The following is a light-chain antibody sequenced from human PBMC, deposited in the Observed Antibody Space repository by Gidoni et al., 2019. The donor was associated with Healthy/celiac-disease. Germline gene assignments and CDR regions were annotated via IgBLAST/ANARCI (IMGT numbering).Light chain of an antibody. J-gene: IGKJ1*01. CDR2: KAS. CDR1: QSISSW. Sequence: DIQMTQSPSTLSASVGDRVTITCRASQSISSWLAWYQKKPGKAPKLLIYKASSLESGVPSRFSGSGSGTEFTLTISSLQHDDFATYYCQQYNSYWTFGQGTKVEIK. CDR3: QQYNSYWT. V-gene: IGKV1-5*03.